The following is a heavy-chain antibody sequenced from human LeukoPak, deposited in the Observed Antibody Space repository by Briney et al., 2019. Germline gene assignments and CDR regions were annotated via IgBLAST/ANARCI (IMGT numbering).Heavy chain of an antibody. D-gene: IGHD4-17*01. Sequence: ASVKVSCKASGYTFTGYYMHWVRQAPGQGLEWMGWINPNSDGTNYAQKFQGRVTMTRDTSISTAYMELSRLRSDDTAVYYCAREFSQYGDYLTYYFDYWGQGTLVTVSS. CDR3: AREFSQYGDYLTYYFDY. CDR2: INPNSDGT. CDR1: GYTFTGYY. V-gene: IGHV1-2*02. J-gene: IGHJ4*02.